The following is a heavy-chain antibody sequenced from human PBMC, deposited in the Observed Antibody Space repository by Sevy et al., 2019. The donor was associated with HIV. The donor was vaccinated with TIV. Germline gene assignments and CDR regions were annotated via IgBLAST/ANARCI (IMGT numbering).Heavy chain of an antibody. V-gene: IGHV3-49*03. D-gene: IGHD3-22*01. CDR3: TRGYYYDSSGYSDY. CDR1: GFTFGDYS. J-gene: IGHJ4*02. Sequence: GGSLRLSCTGSGFTFGDYSMSWFRQAPGMGLEWVGFIISKDYGGAKEYATSGKGRFTIARDESKSIVDLQMNSVETEDTAVYYCTRGYYYDSSGYSDYWGQGTLVTVSS. CDR2: IISKDYGGAK.